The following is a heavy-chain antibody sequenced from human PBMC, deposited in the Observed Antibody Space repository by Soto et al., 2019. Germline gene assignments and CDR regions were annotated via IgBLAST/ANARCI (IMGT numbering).Heavy chain of an antibody. J-gene: IGHJ6*03. CDR2: ISGSGEST. D-gene: IGHD5-18*01. CDR1: GFTFSTYA. CDR3: AKDRRGYSNMWDYYYMDV. Sequence: GGSLRLSCAASGFTFSTYAMSWVRQAPGKGLEWVSSISGSGESTYYALSVRGRFTISRDNSKNTLYLQMNSLRAEDTAVYYCAKDRRGYSNMWDYYYMDVWGKGTTVTVSS. V-gene: IGHV3-23*01.